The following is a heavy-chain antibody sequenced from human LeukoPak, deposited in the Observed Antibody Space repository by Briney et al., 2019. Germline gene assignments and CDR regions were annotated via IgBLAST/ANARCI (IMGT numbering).Heavy chain of an antibody. J-gene: IGHJ5*02. V-gene: IGHV3-7*03. CDR2: IKQDGSEK. CDR1: GFTFSSYA. Sequence: GSLRLSCAASGFTFSSYAMSWVRQAPGKGLEWVANIKQDGSEKYYVGSVKGRFTISRDNAKNSLYLQMDSLRAEDTAVYYCARDGPYSTSSTHPPWGQGTLVTVSS. CDR3: ARDGPYSTSSTHPP. D-gene: IGHD6-6*01.